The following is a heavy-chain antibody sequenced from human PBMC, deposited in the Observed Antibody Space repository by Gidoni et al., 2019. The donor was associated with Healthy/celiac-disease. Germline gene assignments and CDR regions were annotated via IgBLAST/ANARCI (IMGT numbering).Heavy chain of an antibody. Sequence: QVQLQQWGAGLLKPSETLSLTCAVYGGSFSGYYWSWIRQPPGKGLEWIGEINHSGSTNYNPSLKSRVTISVDTSKNQFSLKLSSVTAADTAVYYCARAPSRRDGYTRGNYYYGMDVWGQGTTVTVSS. CDR3: ARAPSRRDGYTRGNYYYGMDV. V-gene: IGHV4-34*01. CDR2: INHSGST. CDR1: GGSFSGYY. J-gene: IGHJ6*02. D-gene: IGHD5-12*01.